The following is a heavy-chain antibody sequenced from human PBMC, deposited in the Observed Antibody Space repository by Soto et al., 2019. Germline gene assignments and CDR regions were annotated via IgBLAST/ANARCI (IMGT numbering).Heavy chain of an antibody. CDR3: AKDYKYSGYGAPWDYYYGMDV. Sequence: QVQLVESGGGVVQPGRSLRLSCAASGFTFSSYGMHWVRQAPGKGLEWVAVISYDGSNKYYADSVKGRFTISRDNSKNTLYLQMNSLRAEDTAVYYCAKDYKYSGYGAPWDYYYGMDVWGQGTTVTVSS. CDR2: ISYDGSNK. D-gene: IGHD5-12*01. V-gene: IGHV3-30*18. J-gene: IGHJ6*02. CDR1: GFTFSSYG.